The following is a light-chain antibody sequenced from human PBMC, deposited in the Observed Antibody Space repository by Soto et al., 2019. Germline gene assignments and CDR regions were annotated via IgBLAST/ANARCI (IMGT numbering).Light chain of an antibody. Sequence: LTQPPSVSGSPGQSVTISCTGTSSDVGSYNRVSWYQQPPGTAPKLMIYDVSNRLSGVPDRFSGSKSGNAASLTITGLQAEDEADYYCSSYTSSGTYVFGTGTKVTVL. J-gene: IGLJ1*01. CDR3: SSYTSSGTYV. CDR1: SSDVGSYNR. CDR2: DVS. V-gene: IGLV2-18*02.